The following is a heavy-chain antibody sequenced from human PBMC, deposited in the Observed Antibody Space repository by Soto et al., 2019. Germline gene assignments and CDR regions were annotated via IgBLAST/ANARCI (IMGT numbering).Heavy chain of an antibody. CDR3: ATPPHGRFGELFYQTYYFDY. CDR1: GYTFTSYG. D-gene: IGHD3-10*01. J-gene: IGHJ4*02. V-gene: IGHV1-18*01. Sequence: ASVKVSCKASGYTFTSYGISWVRQAPGQGLEWMGWISAYNGNTNYAQKFQGRVTMTEDTSTDTAYMELSSLRSEDTAVYYCATPPHGRFGELFYQTYYFDYWGQGTLVTVSS. CDR2: ISAYNGNT.